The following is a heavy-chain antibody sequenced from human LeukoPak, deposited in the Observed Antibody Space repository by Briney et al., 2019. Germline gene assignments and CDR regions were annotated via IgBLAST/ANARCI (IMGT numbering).Heavy chain of an antibody. CDR3: ARGYISNYYGSGSYYLDAFDI. J-gene: IGHJ3*02. V-gene: IGHV4-59*01. CDR1: GGSISSYY. Sequence: SETLPLTCTVSGGSISSYYWSWIRQPPGKGLEWIGYIYYSGSTNYNPSLKSRVTISVDTSKNQFSLKLSSVTAADTAVYYCARGYISNYYGSGSYYLDAFDIWGQGTMVTVSS. CDR2: IYYSGST. D-gene: IGHD3-10*01.